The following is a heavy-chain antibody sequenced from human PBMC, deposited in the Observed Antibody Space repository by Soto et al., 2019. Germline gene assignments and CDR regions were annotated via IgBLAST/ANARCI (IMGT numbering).Heavy chain of an antibody. J-gene: IGHJ4*02. D-gene: IGHD4-4*01. CDR2: ISSSSSYT. V-gene: IGHV3-11*06. CDR3: ASGSTVTTYTIDY. Sequence: GGSLRLSCAASGFTFSDYYVSWIRQAPGKGLEWVSYISSSSSYTNYADSVKGRFTISRDNAKNSLYLQMNSLRAEDTAVYYCASGSTVTTYTIDYWGQGTLVTVSS. CDR1: GFTFSDYY.